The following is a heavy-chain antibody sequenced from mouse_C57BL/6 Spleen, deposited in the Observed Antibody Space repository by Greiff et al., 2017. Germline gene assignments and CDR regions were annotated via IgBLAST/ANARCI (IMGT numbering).Heavy chain of an antibody. CDR1: GYTFTSYW. V-gene: IGHV1-64*01. CDR2: IHPNSGST. J-gene: IGHJ1*03. D-gene: IGHD1-1*01. CDR3: ARDYYGSSWYFDV. Sequence: QVQLQQPGAELVKPGASVKLSCKASGYTFTSYWMHWVKQRPGQGLEWIGMIHPNSGSTNYNEKFKSKDTLTVDKSSSTAYMQLSSLTSEDSAVYYCARDYYGSSWYFDVWGTGTTVTVSA.